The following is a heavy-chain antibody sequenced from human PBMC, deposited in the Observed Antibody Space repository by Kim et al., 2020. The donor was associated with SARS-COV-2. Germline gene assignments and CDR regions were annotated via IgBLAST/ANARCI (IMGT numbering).Heavy chain of an antibody. V-gene: IGHV3-15*01. D-gene: IGHD2-21*01. CDR1: GFTFSGAW. CDR3: TTLLWWGNSPVDY. Sequence: GGSLRLSCAASGFTFSGAWMTWVRQAPGKGLEWVGLIKTIADGGTTDYAAPVKGRFTFSRDDSKNTLYLQMNSLKTEDTAVYYCTTLLWWGNSPVDYWGQGTLVTVSS. J-gene: IGHJ4*02. CDR2: IKTIADGGTT.